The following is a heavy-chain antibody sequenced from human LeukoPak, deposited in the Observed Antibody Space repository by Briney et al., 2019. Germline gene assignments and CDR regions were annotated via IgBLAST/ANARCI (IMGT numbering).Heavy chain of an antibody. CDR2: IIPIFGTA. CDR1: GGTFSSYA. Sequence: GASVKVSCKASGGTFSSYAISWVRQAPGQGLEWMGGIIPIFGTANYAQKFQGRVTITADKSTSTAYMELSSLRSEDTAVYYCARDDSSSLRGDFDYWGQGTLVTVSS. CDR3: ARDDSSSLRGDFDY. V-gene: IGHV1-69*06. D-gene: IGHD6-6*01. J-gene: IGHJ4*02.